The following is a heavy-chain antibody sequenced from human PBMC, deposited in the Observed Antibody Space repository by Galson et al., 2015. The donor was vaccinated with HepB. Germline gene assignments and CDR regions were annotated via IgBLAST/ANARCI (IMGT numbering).Heavy chain of an antibody. CDR1: GFTFSSYS. Sequence: SLRLSCAASGFTFSSYSMNWVRQAPGKGLEWVSSISSSSSYIYYADSVKGRFTISRDNAKNSLYLQMNSLRAEDTAVYYCAREGGYGSGSYLTTLPYYFDYWGQGTLVTVSS. V-gene: IGHV3-21*01. J-gene: IGHJ4*02. CDR2: ISSSSSYI. CDR3: AREGGYGSGSYLTTLPYYFDY. D-gene: IGHD3-10*01.